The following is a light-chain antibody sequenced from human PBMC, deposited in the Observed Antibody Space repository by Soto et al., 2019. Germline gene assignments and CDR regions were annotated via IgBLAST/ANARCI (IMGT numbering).Light chain of an antibody. CDR3: SSFAGSTNFV. CDR2: EVT. J-gene: IGLJ1*01. Sequence: QSALTQPPSASGFPGQSVTISCTGTSSDVGYYDYVSWYQQHPGKAPKLVIYEVTKRPSGVPDRVSASKSGNTASLTVSGLRVGDEADYYGSSFAGSTNFVFGSGTKPPVL. V-gene: IGLV2-8*01. CDR1: SSDVGYYDY.